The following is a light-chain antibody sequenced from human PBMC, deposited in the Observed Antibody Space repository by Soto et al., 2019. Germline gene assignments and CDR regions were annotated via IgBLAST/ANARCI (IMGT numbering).Light chain of an antibody. CDR2: DAS. V-gene: IGKV1-5*01. CDR3: QHYRSYSWT. J-gene: IGKJ1*01. Sequence: DIQMTQSPSTLSASVGDRVTITCRASRSITIWLAWYQQKPGKAPKLLIFDASSLESGVPSRFSGSGSGTEFTLTISSLQPDDFATYYCQHYRSYSWTFGQGTKV. CDR1: RSITIW.